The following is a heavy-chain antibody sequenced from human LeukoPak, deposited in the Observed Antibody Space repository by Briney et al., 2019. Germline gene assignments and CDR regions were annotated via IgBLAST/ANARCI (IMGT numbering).Heavy chain of an antibody. CDR3: AKGITGAGYCSGGSCSGYFDY. D-gene: IGHD2-15*01. Sequence: GGSLRLSCVASGFTFSTYGMSWVRQAPGKGLEWVSAITGSGGSTYYADSVKGRFTISRDNSKNTLYLQINSLRVEDTAVYYCAKGITGAGYCSGGSCSGYFDYWGQGTLVTVSS. V-gene: IGHV3-23*01. CDR2: ITGSGGST. J-gene: IGHJ4*02. CDR1: GFTFSTYG.